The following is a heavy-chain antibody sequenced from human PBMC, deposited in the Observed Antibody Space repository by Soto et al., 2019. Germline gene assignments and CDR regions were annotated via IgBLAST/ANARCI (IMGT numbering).Heavy chain of an antibody. CDR2: ITSNSSNI. V-gene: IGHV3-48*01. D-gene: IGHD5-12*01. CDR3: AKTDSGWREDY. Sequence: GGSLRLSYAASGFTFSSYSMNWVRQAPGKGLEWVSYITSNSSNIYYADSVKGRFTISRDNSKNTLYLQMNSLRAGDTAVYYCAKTDSGWREDYWGQGTLVTVSS. J-gene: IGHJ4*02. CDR1: GFTFSSYS.